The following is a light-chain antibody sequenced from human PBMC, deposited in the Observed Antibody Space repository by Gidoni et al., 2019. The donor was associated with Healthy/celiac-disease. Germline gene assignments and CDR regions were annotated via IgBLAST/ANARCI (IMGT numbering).Light chain of an antibody. CDR1: QSVSSY. CDR2: DAA. V-gene: IGKV3-11*01. Sequence: EIELTQSPATLSLSPGERATHSCRASQSVSSYLAWYQQKPGQAPKLLIYDAANSATGSPARFSGSGSGTDFTLPISSLEPADCAVYYCQQRSNWPPWTFGQGTKVEIK. CDR3: QQRSNWPPWT. J-gene: IGKJ1*01.